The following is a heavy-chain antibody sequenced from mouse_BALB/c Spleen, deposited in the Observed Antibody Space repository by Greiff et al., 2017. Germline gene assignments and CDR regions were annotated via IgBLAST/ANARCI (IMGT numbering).Heavy chain of an antibody. CDR3: AGDSVRRGADY. J-gene: IGHJ2*01. CDR1: GDSITSCY. CDR2: ISYSGST. V-gene: IGHV3-8*02. Sequence: EVQLQQSGPSLVKPSQTLSLTCSVSGDSITSCYWNWIRKWPGKKLEYMGYISYSGSTYYNPSLKSRISITRDTSKNQYSLQLNSVTTEDTATYYCAGDSVRRGADYWGQGTTLTVSS. D-gene: IGHD2-14*01.